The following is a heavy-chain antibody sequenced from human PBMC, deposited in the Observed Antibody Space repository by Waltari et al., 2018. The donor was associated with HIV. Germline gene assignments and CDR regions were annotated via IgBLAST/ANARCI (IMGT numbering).Heavy chain of an antibody. CDR1: GFTFSGYD. CDR3: AKVKPDYGDYLYYFDY. V-gene: IGHV3-30*18. D-gene: IGHD4-17*01. J-gene: IGHJ4*02. CDR2: ISYDGGKK. Sequence: QVQLVESGGGVVHPGRSLRLSCAASGFTFSGYDMHWVRQAPGKGVGGVSFISYDGGKKYYADSWKGRFTISRDNSKNTLYLQMNSLGAEDTAAYYCAKVKPDYGDYLYYFDYWGQGTLATGSS.